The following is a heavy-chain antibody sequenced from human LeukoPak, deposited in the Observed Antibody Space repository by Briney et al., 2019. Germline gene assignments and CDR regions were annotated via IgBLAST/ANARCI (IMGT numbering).Heavy chain of an antibody. CDR1: GYTFTSYG. V-gene: IGHV1-18*01. CDR3: ARNFDWLLENNWFDP. CDR2: ISAYNGNT. J-gene: IGHJ5*02. D-gene: IGHD3-9*01. Sequence: GASVRVSCKASGYTFTSYGISWVRQALGQGLEWMGWISAYNGNTNYAQKFQGRVTMTTDTSTSTAYMELRSLRSDDTAVYYCARNFDWLLENNWFDPWGQGTLVTVSS.